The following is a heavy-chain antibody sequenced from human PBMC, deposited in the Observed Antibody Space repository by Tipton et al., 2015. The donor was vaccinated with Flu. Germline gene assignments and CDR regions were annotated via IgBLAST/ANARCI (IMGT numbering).Heavy chain of an antibody. CDR2: IAYDGSNK. V-gene: IGHV3-30-3*01. CDR1: GFTFSTYA. CDR3: ARGAYGSGWYFDS. Sequence: SLRLSCAASGFTFSTYAMHWVRQAPVRGLEWVAIIAYDGSNKYYADSVQGRFTISRDNSKNTLYLQMNSLGGEDTAVYHCARGAYGSGWYFDSWGQGTLVTVSS. D-gene: IGHD6-19*01. J-gene: IGHJ4*02.